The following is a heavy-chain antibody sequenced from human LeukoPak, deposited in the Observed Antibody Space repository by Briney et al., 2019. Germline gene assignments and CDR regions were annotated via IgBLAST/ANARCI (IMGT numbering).Heavy chain of an antibody. CDR1: GFTLSSYS. CDR3: ARVTVTTNDY. V-gene: IGHV3-48*02. Sequence: GGSLRLSCAASGFTLSSYSMNWVRQAPGKGLEWVSYISSSSSTIYYADSVKGRFTISRDNAKSSLYLQMNSLRDEDTAVYYCARVTVTTNDYWGQGTLVTVSS. CDR2: ISSSSSTI. D-gene: IGHD4-17*01. J-gene: IGHJ4*02.